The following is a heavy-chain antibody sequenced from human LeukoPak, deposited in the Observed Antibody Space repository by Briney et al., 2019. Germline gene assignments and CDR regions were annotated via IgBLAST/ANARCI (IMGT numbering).Heavy chain of an antibody. D-gene: IGHD2-2*01. J-gene: IGHJ4*02. V-gene: IGHV3-30*04. CDR2: ISDDGSNK. Sequence: GWSLRLSCAASGFTFSSYAMHWVGQAPGKGLEWVAVISDDGSNKYYADSVKGRFTISRDNSKKTLYLQMNSLRAEDTAVYYCASAEGFVVVPAALDYWGQGTLVTVSS. CDR3: ASAEGFVVVPAALDY. CDR1: GFTFSSYA.